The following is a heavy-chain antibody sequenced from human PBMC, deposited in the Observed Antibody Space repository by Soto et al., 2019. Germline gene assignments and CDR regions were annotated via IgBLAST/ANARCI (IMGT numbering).Heavy chain of an antibody. CDR1: GGSISIGGYY. D-gene: IGHD2-15*01. J-gene: IGHJ5*02. Sequence: PSETLSLTCTVSGGSISIGGYYWRWIRQHPGKGLAWIGYIYYIGSTSYNPSLKSRVTISVDTSKNQFSLKLSSVTAADTAVYYCARDLSGYCSGGSCPAGWFDPWGQGTLVTVSS. CDR3: ARDLSGYCSGGSCPAGWFDP. V-gene: IGHV4-31*03. CDR2: IYYIGST.